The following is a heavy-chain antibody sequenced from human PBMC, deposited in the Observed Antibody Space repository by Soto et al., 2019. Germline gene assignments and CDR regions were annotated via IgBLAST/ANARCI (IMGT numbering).Heavy chain of an antibody. CDR3: ARRLVVAAPTLLDY. V-gene: IGHV3-21*01. Sequence: EVQLVESGGGLVKPGGSLRLSCAASGFTFTSYTMNWVRQAPGKGLEWVSSISRSNNDIFYADSVKGRFTISRDNAKNSLYLQMNSLRAEDTAVYYCARRLVVAAPTLLDYWGQGTLVTVSS. J-gene: IGHJ4*02. CDR2: ISRSNNDI. D-gene: IGHD2-15*01. CDR1: GFTFTSYT.